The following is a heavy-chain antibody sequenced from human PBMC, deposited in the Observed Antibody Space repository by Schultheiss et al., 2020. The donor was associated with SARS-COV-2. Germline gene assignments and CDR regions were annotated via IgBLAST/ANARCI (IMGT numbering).Heavy chain of an antibody. CDR1: GYSFTSYW. V-gene: IGHV5-51*01. D-gene: IGHD6-6*01. Sequence: GGSLSLSCKGSGYSFTSYWIGWVRQMPGKGLEWMGIIYPGDSDTRYSPSFQGQVTFSADKSISTAYLQWSSLKASDTAMYYCARCRSIAARPACGWFDPWGQGTLVTVSS. CDR3: ARCRSIAARPACGWFDP. J-gene: IGHJ5*02. CDR2: IYPGDSDT.